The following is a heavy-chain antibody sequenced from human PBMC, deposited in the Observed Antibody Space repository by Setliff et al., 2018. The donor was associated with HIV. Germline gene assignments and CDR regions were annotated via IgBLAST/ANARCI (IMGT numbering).Heavy chain of an antibody. CDR3: AKTQTVITVYGPFDS. D-gene: IGHD4-4*01. CDR2: ISGSGDIT. Sequence: GGSLRLSCAASGFSFRSYAVSWVRQAPEKGLEWVSVISGSGDITYYRESVKGRFTVSRDNSNNTVYLQMNSLRAEDTAMYYCAKTQTVITVYGPFDSWGQGTPVTVSS. V-gene: IGHV3-23*01. CDR1: GFSFRSYA. J-gene: IGHJ4*02.